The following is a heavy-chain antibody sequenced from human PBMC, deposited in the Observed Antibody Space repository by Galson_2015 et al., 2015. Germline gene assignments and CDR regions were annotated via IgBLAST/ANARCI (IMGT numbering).Heavy chain of an antibody. J-gene: IGHJ4*02. CDR2: ISYDGSNK. V-gene: IGHV3-30-3*01. CDR3: AKGELSLLSPIGY. CDR1: GFTFSSYA. D-gene: IGHD3-16*02. Sequence: SLRLSCAASGFTFSSYAMHWVRQAPGKGLEWVAVISYDGSNKYYADSVKGRFTTSRDNSKNTLYLQMNSLRAEDTAVYYCAKGELSLLSPIGYWGQGTLVTVSS.